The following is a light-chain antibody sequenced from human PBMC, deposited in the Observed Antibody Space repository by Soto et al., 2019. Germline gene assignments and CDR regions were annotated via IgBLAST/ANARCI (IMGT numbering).Light chain of an antibody. CDR2: KAS. Sequence: DIQMTQSPSTLSVSVGDRVTITCRASQTISSWLAWYQQKPGKAPKLLIYKASTIKSGVPSRISGSGSGTEFTLTISSLQPDDFATYYCQHYNSYSEAFGQGTKVDIK. V-gene: IGKV1-5*03. CDR3: QHYNSYSEA. J-gene: IGKJ1*01. CDR1: QTISSW.